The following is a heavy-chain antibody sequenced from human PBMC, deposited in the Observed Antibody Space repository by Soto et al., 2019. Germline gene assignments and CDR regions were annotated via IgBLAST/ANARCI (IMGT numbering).Heavy chain of an antibody. J-gene: IGHJ6*02. CDR3: AKEAVESTYSYYGLDV. Sequence: QVQLVESGGGVVQPGRSLRLSCSASGFSFESYGMHWVRQAPGKGLEWVAVVSFDSKNKYYIDSVEGRFTISRDNSKNMVYLQMDSLRSEDTAVYYCAKEAVESTYSYYGLDVWGPGTTVTVSS. CDR1: GFSFESYG. V-gene: IGHV3-30*18. D-gene: IGHD4-4*01. CDR2: VSFDSKNK.